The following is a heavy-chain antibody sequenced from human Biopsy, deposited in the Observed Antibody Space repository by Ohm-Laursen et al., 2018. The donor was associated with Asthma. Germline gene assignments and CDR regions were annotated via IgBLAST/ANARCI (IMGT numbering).Heavy chain of an antibody. CDR3: ARVFESSEWGPFYHFGLDV. J-gene: IGHJ6*02. CDR1: GFSFSDYY. Sequence: SLRLSCAASGFSFSDYYMTWMRQAPGKGLEWVSSISSSGSTTYPAESVKGRFTTSRDNAQKSLFLQMGSLRAEDTAIYYCARVFESSEWGPFYHFGLDVWGQGTTVAVS. CDR2: ISSSGSTT. V-gene: IGHV3-11*01. D-gene: IGHD6-25*01.